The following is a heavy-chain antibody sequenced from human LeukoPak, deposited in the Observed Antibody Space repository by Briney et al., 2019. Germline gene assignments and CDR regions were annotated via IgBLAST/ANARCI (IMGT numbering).Heavy chain of an antibody. CDR1: GYTFTSYG. D-gene: IGHD2-2*01. V-gene: IGHV1-18*01. J-gene: IGHJ6*02. Sequence: ASVKVSCKASGYTFTSYGISWVRQAPGQGLEWMGWISAYNGNTNYAQKLQGRVTMTTDTSTSTAYMELRSLRSDDTAAYYCARGCSSTSCFDYYYYGMDVWGQGTTVTVSS. CDR2: ISAYNGNT. CDR3: ARGCSSTSCFDYYYYGMDV.